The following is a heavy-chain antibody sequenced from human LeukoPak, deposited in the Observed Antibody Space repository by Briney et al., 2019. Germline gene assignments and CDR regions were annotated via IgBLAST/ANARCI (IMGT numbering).Heavy chain of an antibody. V-gene: IGHV3-23*01. CDR2: ISGDGTRT. Sequence: GRSLRLSCAASGFSFSSYAMTWARQAPVKGLEGVSAISGDGTRTYYADSVKGRFTISRDNSKNTLYLEMSSLRVEDTAIYYCAKWPEGAMDYFDYWGQGTLVTVSS. J-gene: IGHJ4*02. D-gene: IGHD3-16*01. CDR3: AKWPEGAMDYFDY. CDR1: GFSFSSYA.